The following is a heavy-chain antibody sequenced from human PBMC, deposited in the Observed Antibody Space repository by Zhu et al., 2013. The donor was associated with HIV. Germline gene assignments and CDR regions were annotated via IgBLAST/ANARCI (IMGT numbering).Heavy chain of an antibody. CDR2: IIPFFGTA. CDR3: ARAASKHCGRRRCFWGTQNL. D-gene: IGHD2-21*01. Sequence: QVQLVQSGTEVTMPGSSVRVSCKTSGGSFNTYAFSWVRQAAHGGLEWMGGIIPFFGTANYARNFQGRVTITADEPTKTVYMELRRLRSEDAAVYYCARAASKHCGRRRCFWGTQNLWGQGTKVTV. J-gene: IGHJ3*01. V-gene: IGHV1-69*01. CDR1: GGSFNTYA.